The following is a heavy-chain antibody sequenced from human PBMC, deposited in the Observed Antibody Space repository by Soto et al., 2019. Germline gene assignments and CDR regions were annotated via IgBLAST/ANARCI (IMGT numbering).Heavy chain of an antibody. CDR1: GFTFSSYA. CDR3: AKDTYYYDSSGPQEYYYYYGMDV. CDR2: ISGSGGST. J-gene: IGHJ6*02. D-gene: IGHD3-22*01. Sequence: GGSLRLSCAASGFTFSSYAMSWVRQAPGKGLEWVSAISGSGGSTYYADSVKGRFTISRDNSKNTLYLQMNSLRAEDTAVYYCAKDTYYYDSSGPQEYYYYYGMDVWGQGTTVTVSS. V-gene: IGHV3-23*01.